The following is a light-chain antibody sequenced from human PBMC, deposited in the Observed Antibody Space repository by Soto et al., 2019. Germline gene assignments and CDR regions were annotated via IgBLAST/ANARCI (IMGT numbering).Light chain of an antibody. V-gene: IGKV3-20*01. CDR2: DTS. CDR1: QSVGGSS. CDR3: QHYDNSPWT. Sequence: ETVLTQSPGTLSLSPGERATVSCRASQSVGGSSLAWYQQRPGQAPRLLIYDTSKRATGIPDRFSGSGSGTDFTLTISRLEPEDFALYYCQHYDNSPWTFGQGTKVDIK. J-gene: IGKJ1*01.